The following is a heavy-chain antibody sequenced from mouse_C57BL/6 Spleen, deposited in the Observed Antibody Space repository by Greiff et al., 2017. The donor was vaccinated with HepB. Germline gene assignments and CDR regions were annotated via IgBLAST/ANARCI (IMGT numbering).Heavy chain of an antibody. CDR2: ISSGSGTI. D-gene: IGHD4-1*01. CDR3: ARELRDWYFDV. Sequence: EVNVVESGGGLVKPGGSLKLSCAASGFTFSDYGMHWVRQAPEKGLEWVAYISSGSGTIYYADTVKGRFTIARDNAKNTLFLQMTSLRSEDTAMYYCARELRDWYFDVWGTGTTVTVSS. V-gene: IGHV5-17*01. J-gene: IGHJ1*03. CDR1: GFTFSDYG.